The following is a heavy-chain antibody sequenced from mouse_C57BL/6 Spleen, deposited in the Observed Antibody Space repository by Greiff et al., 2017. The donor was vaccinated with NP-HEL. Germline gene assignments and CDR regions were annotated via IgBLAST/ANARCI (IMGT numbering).Heavy chain of an antibody. CDR1: GYTFTDYN. CDR3: ARGVYDGYLWYFDV. CDR2: INPNNGGT. J-gene: IGHJ1*03. Sequence: EVHLVESGPELVKPGASVKIPCKASGYTFTDYNMDWVKQSHGKSLEWIGGINPNNGGTIYNQKFQGKATLTVDKSSSTAYMELRSLTSEDTAVYYCARGVYDGYLWYFDVWGTGTTVTVSS. D-gene: IGHD2-3*01. V-gene: IGHV1-18*01.